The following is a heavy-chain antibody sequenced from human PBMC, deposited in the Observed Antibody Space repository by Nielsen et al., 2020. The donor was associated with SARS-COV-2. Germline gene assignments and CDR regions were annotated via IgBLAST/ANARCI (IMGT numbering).Heavy chain of an antibody. Sequence: SGTLSLTCTVSGGSISSSSYYWGWIRQPPGKGLEWIGSIYYSGSTYYNPSLKSRVTISVDTSKNQFSLKLSSVTAADTAVYYCARHRFQSVAGFYYYYYYMDVWGKGTTVTVSS. CDR3: ARHRFQSVAGFYYYYYYMDV. J-gene: IGHJ6*03. D-gene: IGHD6-19*01. CDR1: GGSISSSSYY. V-gene: IGHV4-39*01. CDR2: IYYSGST.